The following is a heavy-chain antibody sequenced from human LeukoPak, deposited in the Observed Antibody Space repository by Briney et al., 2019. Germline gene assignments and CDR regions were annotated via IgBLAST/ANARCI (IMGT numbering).Heavy chain of an antibody. CDR1: GFTFSSYA. D-gene: IGHD3-22*01. CDR2: ISYDGSNK. V-gene: IGHV3-30*07. Sequence: GRSLRLSCAASGFTFSSYAMHWVRQAPGKGLEWVAVISYDGSNKYYADSVKGRFTISRDNAKNSLYLQMNTLRAEDTAVYYCARATYDSSAVDAFDIWGQGTMVTVS. CDR3: ARATYDSSAVDAFDI. J-gene: IGHJ3*02.